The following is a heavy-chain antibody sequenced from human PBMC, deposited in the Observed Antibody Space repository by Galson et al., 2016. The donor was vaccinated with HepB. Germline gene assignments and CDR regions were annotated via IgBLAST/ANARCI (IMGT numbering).Heavy chain of an antibody. J-gene: IGHJ4*02. V-gene: IGHV1-18*01. D-gene: IGHD3-22*01. Sequence: SVKVSCKASGYTFTSYGISWVRQAPGQGLEWMGWISAYNGNTNYAQKLPGRVTMTTDTSTSTAYMELRSLRSDDTAVYYCAKLTEDYYDSSGYFDYWGQGTLVTVSS. CDR1: GYTFTSYG. CDR2: ISAYNGNT. CDR3: AKLTEDYYDSSGYFDY.